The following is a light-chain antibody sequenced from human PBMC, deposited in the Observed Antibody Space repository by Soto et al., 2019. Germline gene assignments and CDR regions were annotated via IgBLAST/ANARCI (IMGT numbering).Light chain of an antibody. V-gene: IGKV3-20*01. CDR2: ATS. CDR1: QSVSTSY. J-gene: IGKJ4*01. CDR3: QQYGTPPLT. Sequence: EIVLTQSPGTLSLPPGERASLFCRASQSVSTSYIAWYQQRPGQPPRLLIYATSHRASGIPDRFRGSGSGTDFTLTINRLEPEDLAVYYCQQYGTPPLTFGGGTKVEIK.